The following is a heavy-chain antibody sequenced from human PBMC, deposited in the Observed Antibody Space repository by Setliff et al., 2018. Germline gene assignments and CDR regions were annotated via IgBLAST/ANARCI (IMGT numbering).Heavy chain of an antibody. CDR1: GGSISSSSYY. D-gene: IGHD5-12*01. V-gene: IGHV4-39*07. CDR2: IYYSGST. Sequence: SETLSLTCTVSGGSISSSSYYWGWIRQPPGKGLEWIGSIYYSGSTYYNPSLKSRVTMSVDMSKTQFSLRLSSVTAADTAVYYCVRDRDGYNSPFFDSWGQGILVTVSS. CDR3: VRDRDGYNSPFFDS. J-gene: IGHJ4*02.